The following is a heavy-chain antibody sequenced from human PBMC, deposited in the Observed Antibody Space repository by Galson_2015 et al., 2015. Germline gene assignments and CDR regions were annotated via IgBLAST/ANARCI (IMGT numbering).Heavy chain of an antibody. CDR1: VESFSGYY. V-gene: IGHV4-34*01. J-gene: IGHJ5*02. Sequence: ETLSLPCAVYVESFSGYYWTWIRQPSGKGLEWIGEINHSESANYNQSLKSRVIMSVDTSKNQFSLRLTSLTAADTAVYYCARGGPKGWLDPWGQGTLVTVSS. CDR2: INHSESA. CDR3: ARGGPKGWLDP.